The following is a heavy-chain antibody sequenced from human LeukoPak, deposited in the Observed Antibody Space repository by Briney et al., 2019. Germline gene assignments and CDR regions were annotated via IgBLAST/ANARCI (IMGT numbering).Heavy chain of an antibody. CDR2: ISAYNGNT. J-gene: IGHJ6*02. CDR3: ARAPYYDFWSGYYTNYYGMDV. D-gene: IGHD3-3*01. CDR1: GYTSTSYG. V-gene: IGHV1-18*01. Sequence: ASVKVSCKASGYTSTSYGISWVRQAPGQGLEWMGWISAYNGNTNYAQKLQGRVTMTTDTSTSTAYMELRSLRSDDTAVYYCARAPYYDFWSGYYTNYYGMDVWGQGTTVTVSS.